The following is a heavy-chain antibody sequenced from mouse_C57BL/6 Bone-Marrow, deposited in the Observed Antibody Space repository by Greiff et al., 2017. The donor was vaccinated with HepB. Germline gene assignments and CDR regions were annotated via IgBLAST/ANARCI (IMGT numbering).Heavy chain of an antibody. D-gene: IGHD1-1*02. J-gene: IGHJ2*01. V-gene: IGHV10-1*01. Sequence: EVQLQQSGGGLVQPKGSLKLSCAASGFSFNTYAMNWVRQAPGKGLEWVARIRSKSNNYATYYADSVKDRFTISRDDSESILYLQMNNLKTEDTAMYYCVRGYSDYWGQGTTLTVSS. CDR3: VRGYSDY. CDR2: IRSKSNNYAT. CDR1: GFSFNTYA.